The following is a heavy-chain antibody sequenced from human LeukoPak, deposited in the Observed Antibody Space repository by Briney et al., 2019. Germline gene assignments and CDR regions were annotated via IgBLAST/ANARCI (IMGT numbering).Heavy chain of an antibody. J-gene: IGHJ6*03. V-gene: IGHV3-11*01. CDR2: ISSSGSTI. D-gene: IGHD4-11*01. CDR3: ARDNSNPPYYYYYMDV. Sequence: GGSLRLSCAASGFSFSDYYMSWIRQAPGKGLEWVSYISSSGSTIYYADSVKGRFTISRDNAKNSLYLQMNRLRAEDTAVYYCARDNSNPPYYYYYMDVWGKGTTVTVSS. CDR1: GFSFSDYY.